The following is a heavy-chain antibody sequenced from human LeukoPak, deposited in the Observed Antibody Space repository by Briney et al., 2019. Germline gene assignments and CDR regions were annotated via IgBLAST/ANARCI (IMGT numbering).Heavy chain of an antibody. CDR1: GGSFSGYY. Sequence: SETLSLTCAVYGGSFSGYYWSWIRQPPGKGLEWIGEINHSGSTNYNPSLKSRVTISVDTSKNQFSLKLSSVTAADTVLYYCARQLGMVRVGELRTWFDPWGQGTLVTVSS. CDR3: ARQLGMVRVGELRTWFDP. V-gene: IGHV4-34*01. J-gene: IGHJ5*02. D-gene: IGHD3-10*01. CDR2: INHSGST.